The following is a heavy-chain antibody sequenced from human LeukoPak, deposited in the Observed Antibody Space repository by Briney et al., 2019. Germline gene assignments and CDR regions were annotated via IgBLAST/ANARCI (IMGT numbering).Heavy chain of an antibody. CDR1: GGTFSSYA. V-gene: IGHV1-69*06. D-gene: IGHD5-24*01. J-gene: IGHJ4*02. CDR3: ARDSEVLDGHTSIKFDY. Sequence: GSSVKVSCKASGGTFSSYAISWVRQAPGQGLEWMGGIIPIFGTANYAQKFQGRVTITADKSTSTAYMELSSLRSEDTAVYYCARDSEVLDGHTSIKFDYWGQGTLVTVSS. CDR2: IIPIFGTA.